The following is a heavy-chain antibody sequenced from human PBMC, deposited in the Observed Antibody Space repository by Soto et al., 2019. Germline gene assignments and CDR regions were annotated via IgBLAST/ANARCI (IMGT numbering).Heavy chain of an antibody. V-gene: IGHV3-23*01. J-gene: IGHJ3*02. CDR3: AKDPNGDYVGAFDI. Sequence: GGSLRLSCAASGFGFRSYAMSWVRQAPGKGPEWVSGVSATGGSTYYADSVKGRFTISRDNSKATLYLQMNSLTAEDTALYYCAKDPNGDYVGAFDIWGQGTVVTVSS. CDR1: GFGFRSYA. D-gene: IGHD4-17*01. CDR2: VSATGGST.